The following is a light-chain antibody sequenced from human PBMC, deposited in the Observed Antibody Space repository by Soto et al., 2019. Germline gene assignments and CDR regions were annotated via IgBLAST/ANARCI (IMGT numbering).Light chain of an antibody. V-gene: IGLV1-51*01. CDR1: SSNIGNNY. CDR3: GTWDNILTTYV. J-gene: IGLJ1*01. CDR2: DNY. Sequence: QSVLTQPPSVSAAPGQKVTISCSGSSSNIGNNYVSWYQQLPGTAPKLLISDNYKRPSGIPDRFSGSKSGTSATLAITGLQTGDEADYYCGTWDNILTTYVFGSATKVTVL.